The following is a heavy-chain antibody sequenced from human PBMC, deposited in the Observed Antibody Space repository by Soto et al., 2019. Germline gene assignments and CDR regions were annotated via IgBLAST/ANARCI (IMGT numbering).Heavy chain of an antibody. CDR2: INAGNGNT. V-gene: IGHV1-3*01. D-gene: IGHD4-4*01. CDR3: ARATVTTREDYYYYYYGMDV. Sequence: ASVKVSCKASGYTFTSYAMHWVRQAPGQRLEWMGWINAGNGNTKYSQKFQGRVTITRDTSASTAYMELSSLRSEDTAVYYCARATVTTREDYYYYYYGMDVWGQGTTVTVSS. CDR1: GYTFTSYA. J-gene: IGHJ6*02.